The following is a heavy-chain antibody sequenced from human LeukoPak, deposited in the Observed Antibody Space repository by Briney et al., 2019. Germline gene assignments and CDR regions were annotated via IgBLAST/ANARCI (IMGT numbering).Heavy chain of an antibody. Sequence: SETLSLTCTVSGASIRSSYWSWMRQPPGRGLEGIGYISHSGSTNYNPSLKSRLSISADTSQNQFSLKVTSVTAADTAIYYCARGYYDSRGDSNPFDMWGQGTMVTVSS. CDR2: ISHSGST. D-gene: IGHD3-22*01. V-gene: IGHV4-59*01. CDR1: GASIRSSY. CDR3: ARGYYDSRGDSNPFDM. J-gene: IGHJ3*02.